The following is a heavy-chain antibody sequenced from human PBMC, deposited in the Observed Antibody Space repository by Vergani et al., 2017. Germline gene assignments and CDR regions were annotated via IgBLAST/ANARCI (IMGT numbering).Heavy chain of an antibody. D-gene: IGHD1-26*01. CDR3: LTRPSSATYSGK. CDR2: ISSSAIDI. V-gene: IGHV3-21*01. J-gene: IGHJ1*01. Sequence: MQLVESGGGLVKPGGSLRLSCVGSGFTFSAYSLTWVRQAPGKGLEWVSFISSSAIDIYYGDSVEGRFTISRDDARNSLYLQMKSLRADDTAVYYCLTRPSSATYSGKGGQGTLVTVSS. CDR1: GFTFSAYS.